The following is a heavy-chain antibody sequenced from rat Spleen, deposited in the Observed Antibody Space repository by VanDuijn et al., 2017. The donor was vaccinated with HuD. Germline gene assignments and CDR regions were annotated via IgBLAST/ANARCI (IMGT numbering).Heavy chain of an antibody. CDR3: ATGGDGKYRFAY. V-gene: IGHV5-19*01. CDR1: GFTFSNYG. CDR2: ISSGGGGT. D-gene: IGHD1-12*02. Sequence: EVQLVESGGGLVQPGRSLKLSCVASGFTFSNYGMHWIRQAPKKGLEWVASISSGGGGTYYPASVKGRFTISRDNAKSTLYLQMDSLRSEDTATYYCATGGDGKYRFAYWGQGTLVTVSS. J-gene: IGHJ3*01.